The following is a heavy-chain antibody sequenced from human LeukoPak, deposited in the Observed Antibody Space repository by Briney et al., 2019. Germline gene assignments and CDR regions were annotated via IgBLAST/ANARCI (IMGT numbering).Heavy chain of an antibody. CDR3: ARKADGGDWP. CDR1: GGSISSSSYY. V-gene: IGHV4-39*07. J-gene: IGHJ5*02. CDR2: IYYSGST. D-gene: IGHD2-21*02. Sequence: SETLSLTCTVSGGSISSSSYYWGWIRQPPGKGLEWIGSIYYSGSTYYNPSLKSRVTISVDTSKNQFSLKLSSVTAADTAVYYCARKADGGDWPWGQGTLVTVSS.